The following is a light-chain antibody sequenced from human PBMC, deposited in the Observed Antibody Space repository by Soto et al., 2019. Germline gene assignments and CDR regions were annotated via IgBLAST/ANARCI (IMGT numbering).Light chain of an antibody. CDR2: SNR. V-gene: IGLV1-40*01. J-gene: IGLJ3*02. Sequence: QTVVTQPPSVSGALGQRVTISCTGSSSNIGAGYDVHWYQQVPGTAPKLVIFSNRSRPSGIPDRFSGSKSGTSASLAITGLQAEDEADYYCQSYDSSLSVVFGGGTKLTVL. CDR3: QSYDSSLSVV. CDR1: SSNIGAGYD.